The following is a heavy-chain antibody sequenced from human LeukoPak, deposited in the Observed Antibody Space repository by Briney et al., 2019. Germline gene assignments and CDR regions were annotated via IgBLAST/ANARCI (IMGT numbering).Heavy chain of an antibody. D-gene: IGHD3-16*01. CDR3: ARGGVSLAFDY. J-gene: IGHJ4*02. V-gene: IGHV1-69*04. CDR1: GGTFSSYA. CDR2: LIPILVIA. Sequence: SVKVSCKASGGTFSSYAISWVRQAPGKALEGMGSLIPILVIANYAQKFQDRVTITADKSTSTAYMDLGSLRSEDAAVYYCARGGVSLAFDYWGQGTLVTVSS.